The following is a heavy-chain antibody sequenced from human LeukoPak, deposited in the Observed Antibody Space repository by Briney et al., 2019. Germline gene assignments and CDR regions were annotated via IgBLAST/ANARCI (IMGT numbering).Heavy chain of an antibody. CDR1: GYSLSESS. D-gene: IGHD1-26*01. CDR3: ATIVSGVDDYFYYYMDV. CDR2: FDPDDRKT. V-gene: IGHV1-24*01. J-gene: IGHJ6*03. Sequence: ASVKVSCKVSGYSLSESSMHWVRQALGKGLEWMGGFDPDDRKTIYAQKFQGRFTMTEDTSTDTAYMELSSLRSEDTAVYFCATIVSGVDDYFYYYMDVWGKGTTVTVS.